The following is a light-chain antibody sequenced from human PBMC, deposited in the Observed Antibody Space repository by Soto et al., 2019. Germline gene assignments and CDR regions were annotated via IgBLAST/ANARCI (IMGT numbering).Light chain of an antibody. CDR3: LQDSKYPRT. V-gene: IGKV1-6*01. CDR1: QDIRNE. J-gene: IGKJ1*01. Sequence: AIQMTQSPSSLSASVGDRVTITCRASQDIRNELGWYQQKPGKAPNLLIYASSHLQSGVPSRFSGSESGTDFTLTISSLQPEDFATYYCLQDSKYPRTFGQGTKVEIK. CDR2: ASS.